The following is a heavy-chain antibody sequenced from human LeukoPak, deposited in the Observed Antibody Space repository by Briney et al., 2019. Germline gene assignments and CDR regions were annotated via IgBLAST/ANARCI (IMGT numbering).Heavy chain of an antibody. CDR3: ARRVHRGGSYSSHSDY. CDR1: GYSFTDYW. Sequence: GESLKISCKGSGYSFTDYWIGWVRQMPGKGLDWMGIVYPGDSDTRYSPSFQGQVTISADKSISTAYLQWSSLKASDTAMYYCARRVHRGGSYSSHSDYWGQGTLVTVSS. V-gene: IGHV5-51*01. J-gene: IGHJ4*02. D-gene: IGHD1-26*01. CDR2: VYPGDSDT.